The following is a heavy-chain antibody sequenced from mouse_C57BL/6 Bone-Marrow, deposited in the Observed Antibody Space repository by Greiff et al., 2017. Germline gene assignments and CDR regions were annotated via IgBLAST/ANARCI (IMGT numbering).Heavy chain of an antibody. V-gene: IGHV1-5*01. CDR3: TRDYYDGWFAY. CDR2: IYPGNSDT. D-gene: IGHD1-1*01. J-gene: IGHJ3*01. CDR1: GYTFTSYW. Sequence: DVKLVESGTVLARPGASVKMSCKTSGYTFTSYWMHWVKQRPGPGLEWIGAIYPGNSDTSYNQTFKGKATLTAVPSASTAYLELSSLTNADSAVYYCTRDYYDGWFAYWGQGTLVTVSA.